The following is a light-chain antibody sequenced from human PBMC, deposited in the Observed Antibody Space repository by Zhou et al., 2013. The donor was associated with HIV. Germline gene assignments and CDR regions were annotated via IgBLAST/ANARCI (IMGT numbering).Light chain of an antibody. J-gene: IGKJ2*01. V-gene: IGKV3-15*01. CDR3: QQYNYWPPYT. CDR2: GAS. CDR1: QSVSSN. Sequence: EIVMTQSPATLSVSPGERATLSCRASQSVSSNLAWYQQKPGQAPRLLIYGASTRATGIPARFSGSGSGTEFTLTISSLQSEDSAAYYCQQYNYWPPYTFGQGTKLEIK.